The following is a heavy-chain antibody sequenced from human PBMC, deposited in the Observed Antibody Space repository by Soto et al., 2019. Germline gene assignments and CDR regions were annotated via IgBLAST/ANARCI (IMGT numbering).Heavy chain of an antibody. CDR1: GGSISSYY. Sequence: SETLSLTCTVSGGSISSYYWTWIRQPPGKGLEWIGFIYNSGSTHYNPSLRSRVTISVDTSKNQFSLKLSSVTAADTAVYYCARSAYYCSGGSCYSGGVYWGQGTLVTVSS. V-gene: IGHV4-59*08. J-gene: IGHJ4*02. CDR3: ARSAYYCSGGSCYSGGVY. CDR2: IYNSGST. D-gene: IGHD2-15*01.